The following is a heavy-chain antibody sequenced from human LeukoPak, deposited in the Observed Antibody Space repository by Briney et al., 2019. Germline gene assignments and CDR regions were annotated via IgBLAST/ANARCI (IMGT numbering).Heavy chain of an antibody. J-gene: IGHJ6*03. CDR3: VKAPLGSCIGARCYYLDV. Sequence: GGSLRLSCAASGFNFDTYALSWVRQFPRNGLEWVAAISGSDPGTYHADSVKGRFTISRGNSKNTLYLQMNNLRAGDTAIYYCVKAPLGSCIGARCYYLDVWGKGTPVTVSS. V-gene: IGHV3-23*01. CDR2: ISGSDPGT. D-gene: IGHD2-15*01. CDR1: GFNFDTYA.